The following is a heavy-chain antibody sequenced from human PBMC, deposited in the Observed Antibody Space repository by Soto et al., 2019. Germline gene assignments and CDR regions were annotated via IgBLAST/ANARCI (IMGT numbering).Heavy chain of an antibody. CDR1: GYTFTGYY. J-gene: IGHJ6*02. CDR2: INPNSGGT. V-gene: IGHV1-2*02. D-gene: IGHD5-12*01. Sequence: ASVKVSCNASGYTFTGYYMHWVRQAPGQGLEWMAWINPNSGGTNYAQKFQGRVTMTRDTSISTAYMELSRLGSEDTAVYYGAGGGXGGYDWEYYYYYYGMDVWGQGTTVTVSS. CDR3: AGGGXGGYDWEYYYYYYGMDV.